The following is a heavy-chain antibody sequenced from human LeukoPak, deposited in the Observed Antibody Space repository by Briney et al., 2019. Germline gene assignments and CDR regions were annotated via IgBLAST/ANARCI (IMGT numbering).Heavy chain of an antibody. CDR3: AKDQEGFWSGSSFDY. J-gene: IGHJ4*02. CDR2: ISGSGGST. V-gene: IGHV3-23*01. D-gene: IGHD3-3*01. Sequence: GGSLRLSCAASGFTFSSYAMSWVRQAPGKGLEWVSAISGSGGSTYYADSVKGRFTISRDNSKSTLYLQMNSLRAEDTAVYYCAKDQEGFWSGSSFDYWGQGTLVTVSS. CDR1: GFTFSSYA.